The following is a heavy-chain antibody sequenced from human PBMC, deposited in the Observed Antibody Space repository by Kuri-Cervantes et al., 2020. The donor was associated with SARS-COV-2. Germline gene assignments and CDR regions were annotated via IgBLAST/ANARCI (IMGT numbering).Heavy chain of an antibody. V-gene: IGHV3-72*01. D-gene: IGHD4-17*01. CDR3: TTDSDYGDYDY. J-gene: IGHJ4*02. Sequence: GGSLRLSCAASGFTFSDHYMDWVRQAPGKGLEWVGRTRNKANSYTTEYAASVKGRFTISRDDSKNSLYLQMNSLKTEDTAVYYCTTDSDYGDYDYWGQGTLVTVSS. CDR1: GFTFSDHY. CDR2: TRNKANSYTT.